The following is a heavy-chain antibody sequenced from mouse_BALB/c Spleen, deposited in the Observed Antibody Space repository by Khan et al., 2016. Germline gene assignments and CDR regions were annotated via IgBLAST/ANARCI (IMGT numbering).Heavy chain of an antibody. Sequence: QIQLVQSGPELKKPGETVKLSCKASGYTFTNSGMNWVKQAPGKGLKWVGWIYTYTGEPTYADDFKGRFAFSLDTSASTAYLQINTLTNEAMTTYFCGRGAMVTTGEYFDVWGAGTTVTVSS. J-gene: IGHJ1*01. CDR2: IYTYTGEP. V-gene: IGHV9-1*02. CDR1: GYTFTNSG. CDR3: GRGAMVTTGEYFDV. D-gene: IGHD2-2*01.